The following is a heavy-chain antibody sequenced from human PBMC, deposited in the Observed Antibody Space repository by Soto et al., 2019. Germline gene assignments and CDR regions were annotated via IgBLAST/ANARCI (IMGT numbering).Heavy chain of an antibody. V-gene: IGHV4-39*01. D-gene: IGHD1-1*01. CDR3: ARHVRGWNPGNDFDY. Sequence: QLQLQESGPGLVKPSETLSLTCTVSGGSISSSSYYWGWIRQPPGKGLEWIGSIYYSGSTYYNPSLKSRVTISVDTSKNQFSLKLSSVTAADTAVYYCARHVRGWNPGNDFDYWGQGTLVTVSS. CDR2: IYYSGST. CDR1: GGSISSSSYY. J-gene: IGHJ4*02.